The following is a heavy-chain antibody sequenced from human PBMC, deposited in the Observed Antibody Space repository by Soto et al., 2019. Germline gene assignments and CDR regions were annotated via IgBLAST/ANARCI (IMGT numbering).Heavy chain of an antibody. V-gene: IGHV3-23*01. D-gene: IGHD3-22*01. J-gene: IGHJ3*02. CDR2: FRGSGDDGTT. CDR1: GFTFSSYS. CDR3: AKGRDSSGYLTAFDI. Sequence: PGGSLRLSCAASGFTFSSYSMSWVRQAPGKGLEWVSGFRGSGDDGTTYYADSVKGRFTISRDNSKNTLYLQMNSLRAEDTAVYYCAKGRDSSGYLTAFDIWGQGTMVTVSS.